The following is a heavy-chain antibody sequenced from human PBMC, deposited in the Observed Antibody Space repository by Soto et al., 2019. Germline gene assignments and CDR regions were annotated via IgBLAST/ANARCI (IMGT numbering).Heavy chain of an antibody. Sequence: ASVKVPCKASGYTFTSYGINWVRQAPGQGLEWMGWISPHIGNTKYAQNVQGRVTMTTDTSTSTAYMAPRSLTSDDTAVYYCARDCCTQPSIPAACGQGTLVTVSS. V-gene: IGHV1-18*01. D-gene: IGHD6-13*01. CDR2: ISPHIGNT. J-gene: IGHJ1*01. CDR1: GYTFTSYG. CDR3: ARDCCTQPSIPAA.